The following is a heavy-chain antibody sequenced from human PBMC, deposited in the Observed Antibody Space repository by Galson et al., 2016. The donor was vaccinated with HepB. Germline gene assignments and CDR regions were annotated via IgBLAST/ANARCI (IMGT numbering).Heavy chain of an antibody. CDR2: ISGSGGGT. CDR1: GFSFSNSG. V-gene: IGHV3-23*01. Sequence: SLRLSCAASGFSFSNSGMSWVRQAPGKRLEWVSAISGSGGGTYYADSVKGRFTISRDNSKNTLYLQLNNLRAGDTAVYYCARGYGSGTYFVNNWFDPWGQGTLVTVSS. J-gene: IGHJ5*02. D-gene: IGHD3-10*01. CDR3: ARGYGSGTYFVNNWFDP.